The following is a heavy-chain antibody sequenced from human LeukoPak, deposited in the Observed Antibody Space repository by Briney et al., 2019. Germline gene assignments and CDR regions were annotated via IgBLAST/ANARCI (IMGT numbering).Heavy chain of an antibody. CDR2: IWYDGSNK. D-gene: IGHD3-10*01. CDR3: RKSFRDRGVDY. J-gene: IGHJ4*02. V-gene: IGHV3-30*02. Sequence: GGSLRLSCAASGFTFSSYGMHWVRQAPGKGLEWVAVIWYDGSNKYCADSVKGRFTISRDNSKNTLYLQMNSLRAEDTAVYYCRKSFRDRGVDYWGQGTLVTVSS. CDR1: GFTFSSYG.